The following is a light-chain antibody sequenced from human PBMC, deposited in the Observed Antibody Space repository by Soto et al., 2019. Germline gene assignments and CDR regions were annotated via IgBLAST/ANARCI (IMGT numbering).Light chain of an antibody. Sequence: EIVLTQSPGTLSLSPGEIATLSCRASESVASSYLAWYQQKTGQAPRLLIYGASSRATGIPDRFSGSGSGKDFTLTISRLEPEDFAVYYGQQYGNSPITFGQGTRLEIK. J-gene: IGKJ5*01. V-gene: IGKV3-20*01. CDR1: ESVASSY. CDR2: GAS. CDR3: QQYGNSPIT.